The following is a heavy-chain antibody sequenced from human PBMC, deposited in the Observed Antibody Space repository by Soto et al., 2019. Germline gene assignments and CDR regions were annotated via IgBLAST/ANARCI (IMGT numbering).Heavy chain of an antibody. D-gene: IGHD2-2*01. V-gene: IGHV1-18*04. CDR2: ISAYNGNT. CDR1: GYTFTSYG. J-gene: IGHJ5*02. CDR3: ARVLYPVVPAATENWFDP. Sequence: QVQLVQSGAEVKKPGASVKVSCKASGYTFTSYGISWVRQAPGQGLEWMGWISAYNGNTNYAQKLQGRVTMTTDTSTSTAYMELRSLRSDDTAVYYCARVLYPVVPAATENWFDPWGQGTLVTVSS.